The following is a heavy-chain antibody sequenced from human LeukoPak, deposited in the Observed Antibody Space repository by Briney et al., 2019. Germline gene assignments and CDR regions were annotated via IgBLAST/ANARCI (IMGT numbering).Heavy chain of an antibody. CDR3: ARGGRGTYLNDY. J-gene: IGHJ4*02. CDR1: GFTFSSYW. V-gene: IGHV3-74*01. Sequence: GGSLRLSCAASGFTFSSYWMHWVRQAPGKGLVWVSRIKFDESATNYADSVRGRFTISRDNDRNTVYLQMNSLRGEDTAVYYCARGGRGTYLNDYWGQGTLVTVSS. CDR2: IKFDESAT. D-gene: IGHD1-26*01.